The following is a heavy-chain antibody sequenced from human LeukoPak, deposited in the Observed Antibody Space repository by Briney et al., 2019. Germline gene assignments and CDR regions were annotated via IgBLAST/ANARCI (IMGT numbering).Heavy chain of an antibody. CDR1: GFTFGDYA. D-gene: IGHD3-16*01. CDR3: TRQVFPGGLPDY. CDR2: IRSKAYGGTT. J-gene: IGHJ4*02. Sequence: PGGSLRLSCTASGFTFGDYAMSWVRQAPGKGLEWVGFIRSKAYGGTTEYAASVKGRLTISRDDSKSIAYLQMNSLKTEDTAVYYCTRQVFPGGLPDYWGQGTLVTVSS. V-gene: IGHV3-49*04.